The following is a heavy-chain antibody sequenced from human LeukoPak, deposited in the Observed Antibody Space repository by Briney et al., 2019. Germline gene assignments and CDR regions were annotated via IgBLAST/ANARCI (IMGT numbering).Heavy chain of an antibody. CDR1: GGSISSASYY. J-gene: IGHJ4*02. CDR3: ARERGGGLFDY. D-gene: IGHD2-15*01. V-gene: IGHV4-61*02. Sequence: SETLSLTCTVSGGSISSASYYWSWIRQPAGKGLEWIGRIYSSGSTNYNPSLKSRVTISVDTSKSQFSLKLSSVTAADTAVYYCARERGGGLFDYWGQGTLVTVSS. CDR2: IYSSGST.